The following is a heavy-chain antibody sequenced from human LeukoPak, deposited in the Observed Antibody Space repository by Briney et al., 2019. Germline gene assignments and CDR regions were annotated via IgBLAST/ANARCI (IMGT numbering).Heavy chain of an antibody. D-gene: IGHD1-26*01. J-gene: IGHJ3*02. CDR3: AREVGTPQAFDI. Sequence: GGSLRLSCAASRFTFSSYGVNWVRQAPGKGLEWVSYINSRSSTIYYADSVRGRFTISRDNAKNSLYLQMNSLKAEDTAIYYCAREVGTPQAFDIWGQGTMVTVSS. CDR2: INSRSSTI. V-gene: IGHV3-48*01. CDR1: RFTFSSYG.